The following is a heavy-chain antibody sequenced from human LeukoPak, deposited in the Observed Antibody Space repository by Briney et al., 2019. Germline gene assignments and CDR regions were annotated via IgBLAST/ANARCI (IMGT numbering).Heavy chain of an antibody. CDR3: APRDIVVVPAARYGMDV. Sequence: GSLRLSCAASGFTFSSYAMSWVRQAPGRGPEWVSAISGSGGSTYYADSVKGRFTISRDNSKNTLYLQMNSLRAEDTAVYYCAPRDIVVVPAARYGMDVGGQGPTVPVSS. D-gene: IGHD2-2*01. CDR2: ISGSGGST. J-gene: IGHJ6*02. V-gene: IGHV3-23*01. CDR1: GFTFSSYA.